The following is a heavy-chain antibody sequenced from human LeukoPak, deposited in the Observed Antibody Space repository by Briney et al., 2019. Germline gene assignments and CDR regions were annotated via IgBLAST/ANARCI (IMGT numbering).Heavy chain of an antibody. Sequence: SETLSLTCTVSGDSISSSSYYWGWIRQPPGKGPEWIGSIYYSGSTYYNPSLKSRVTISVDTSKNQFSLKLRSVTAADTAVYYCARLGFSNSGSYLAPSDYWGQGTLVTVSS. V-gene: IGHV4-39*01. CDR2: IYYSGST. D-gene: IGHD1-26*01. J-gene: IGHJ4*02. CDR3: ARLGFSNSGSYLAPSDY. CDR1: GDSISSSSYY.